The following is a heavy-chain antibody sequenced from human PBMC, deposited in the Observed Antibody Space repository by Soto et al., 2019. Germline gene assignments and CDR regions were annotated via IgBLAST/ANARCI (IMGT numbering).Heavy chain of an antibody. CDR2: INTDGSVA. CDR3: VSDMQLSRLDS. Sequence: EVQLVESGGGLVQPGESLRLSCAASGLTFRSYWMHWVRQAPGKGLVWVSRINTDGSVAMYVDSVKGRFTISRDNAKNTLYLNMNSLRAEDTAVYYCVSDMQLSRLDSWGQGTLVTVS. V-gene: IGHV3-74*03. D-gene: IGHD2-2*01. J-gene: IGHJ4*02. CDR1: GLTFRSYW.